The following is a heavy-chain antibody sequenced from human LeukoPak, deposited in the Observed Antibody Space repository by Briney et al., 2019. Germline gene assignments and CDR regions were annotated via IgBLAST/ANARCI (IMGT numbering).Heavy chain of an antibody. CDR3: ARRLDSSLGYYYYYGMDV. Sequence: PSEALSLTCTVSGGSISNYYWSWIRQPPEKGLEWIGYIYYSGSTNYNPSLKSRVTISVDTSKNQFSLKLSSVTAADTAVYYCARRLDSSLGYYYYYGMDVWGQGTTVTVSS. V-gene: IGHV4-59*08. CDR1: GGSISNYY. D-gene: IGHD6-13*01. J-gene: IGHJ6*02. CDR2: IYYSGST.